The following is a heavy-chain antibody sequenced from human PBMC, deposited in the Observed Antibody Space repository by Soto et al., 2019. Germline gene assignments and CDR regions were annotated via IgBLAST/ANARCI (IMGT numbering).Heavy chain of an antibody. Sequence: QVQLVQSGAEVKKPGSSVKVSCKASGDTFSSYTISWVRQAPGQGLEWMRRTIPVLAITDYARKLQGRVTINADTSTSTVYMELSSLRSEDTAMYYCGIARYDRRYLYYGMDILGQGTTVTVSS. CDR1: GDTFSSYT. J-gene: IGHJ6*02. D-gene: IGHD3-22*01. CDR2: TIPVLAIT. CDR3: GIARYDRRYLYYGMDI. V-gene: IGHV1-69*02.